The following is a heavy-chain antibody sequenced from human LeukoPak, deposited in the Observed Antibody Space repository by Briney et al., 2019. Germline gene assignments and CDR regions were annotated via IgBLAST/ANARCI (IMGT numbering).Heavy chain of an antibody. J-gene: IGHJ3*02. D-gene: IGHD6-13*01. CDR3: AKDKRLGSSWYDAFDI. V-gene: IGHV3-66*01. CDR2: IYSGGST. Sequence: PGGSLRLPCAASGFTVSSNYMSWVHQAPGKGLEWVSVIYSGGSTYYADSVKGRFTISRDNSKNTLYLQMDSLRAEDTAVYYCAKDKRLGSSWYDAFDIWGQGTMVTVSS. CDR1: GFTVSSNY.